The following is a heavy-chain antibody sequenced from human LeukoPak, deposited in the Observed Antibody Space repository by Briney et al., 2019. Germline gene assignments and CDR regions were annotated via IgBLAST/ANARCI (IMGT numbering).Heavy chain of an antibody. Sequence: ASVKVSCKASGYTFTGYYMHWVRQAPGQGLEWMGWINPDSGGTDYAQKFQGRVTMTRDTSITTAYMDLDRLRSDDTAVYYCARLGENGLLTGYFYHWGQGTLVTVSS. CDR2: INPDSGGT. J-gene: IGHJ5*02. D-gene: IGHD3-9*01. CDR3: ARLGENGLLTGYFYH. CDR1: GYTFTGYY. V-gene: IGHV1-2*02.